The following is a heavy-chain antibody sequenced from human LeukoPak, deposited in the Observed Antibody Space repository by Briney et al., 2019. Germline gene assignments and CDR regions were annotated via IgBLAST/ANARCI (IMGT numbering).Heavy chain of an antibody. CDR1: GGTFSTYA. D-gene: IGHD6-13*01. V-gene: IGHV1-69*13. CDR3: ARRRIGAAGRIIEY. CDR2: IIPLFHPP. J-gene: IGHJ4*02. Sequence: SVKVSCKASGGTFSTYAISWVRQAPGQGLEYMGGIIPLFHPPHYAQKFQGRVTITADESTNTAYMHLNSLTSDDTAVYYCARRRIGAAGRIIEYWGQGTLVTVSS.